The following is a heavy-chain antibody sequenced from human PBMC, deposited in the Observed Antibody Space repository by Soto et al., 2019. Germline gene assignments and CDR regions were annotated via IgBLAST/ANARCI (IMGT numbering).Heavy chain of an antibody. Sequence: QVQLQESGPGLVKPSETLSLTCTVSGVFVSSGSYYWSWIRQSPGKGLEWIGYIYYGGNTHYNPSLKSRVTISVDASKNQFSLKLSSVAAADTAVYYCARGRGGGYSYRLDYWGQGTLVTVSS. CDR3: ARGRGGGYSYRLDY. V-gene: IGHV4-61*01. J-gene: IGHJ4*02. CDR1: GVFVSSGSYY. D-gene: IGHD5-18*01. CDR2: IYYGGNT.